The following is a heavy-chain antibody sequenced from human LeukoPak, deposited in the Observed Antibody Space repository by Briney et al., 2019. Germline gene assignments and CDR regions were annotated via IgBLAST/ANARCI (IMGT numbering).Heavy chain of an antibody. CDR3: AKDPYYYGSGSYYPIYYFDY. V-gene: IGHV3-23*01. Sequence: GGSLRLSCAASGFTFSSYVMSWVRQAPGKGLEWVSGISGSDGNTYYADSVKGRFTISRDNSKNTLYLQMNSLRAEDTAVYYCAKDPYYYGSGSYYPIYYFDYWGQGTLVTVPS. CDR1: GFTFSSYV. CDR2: ISGSDGNT. D-gene: IGHD3-10*01. J-gene: IGHJ4*02.